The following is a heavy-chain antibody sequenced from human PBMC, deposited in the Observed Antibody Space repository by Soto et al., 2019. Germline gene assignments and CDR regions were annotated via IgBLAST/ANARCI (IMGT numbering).Heavy chain of an antibody. CDR3: AKDREGQISDCFDP. V-gene: IGHV3-23*01. CDR2: ISGSGGST. D-gene: IGHD1-26*01. CDR1: GFTFSSYA. Sequence: GGSLRLSCAASGFTFSSYAMSWVRQAPGKGLEWVSAISGSGGSTYYADSVKGRFTISRDNSKNTLYLQMNSLRAEDTAGYYGAKDREGQISDCFDPWGQGTLVTVSS. J-gene: IGHJ5*01.